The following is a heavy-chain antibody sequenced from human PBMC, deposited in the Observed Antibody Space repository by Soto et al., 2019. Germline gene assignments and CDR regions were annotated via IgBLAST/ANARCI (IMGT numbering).Heavy chain of an antibody. CDR2: INHSGST. CDR3: AKPGDEKYNWFDP. D-gene: IGHD3-16*01. J-gene: IGHJ5*02. Sequence: QVQLQQWGAGLLKPSETLSLTCAVYGGSFSGYYWTWIRQPPGKGLEWIGEINHSGSTNYNPSLKSRVXXSXDKXKNQFSLKLSSVTAADTAVYYCAKPGDEKYNWFDPWGRGTLVTVSS. CDR1: GGSFSGYY. V-gene: IGHV4-34*01.